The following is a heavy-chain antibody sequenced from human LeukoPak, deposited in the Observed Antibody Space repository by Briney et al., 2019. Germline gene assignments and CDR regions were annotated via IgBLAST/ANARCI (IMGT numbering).Heavy chain of an antibody. D-gene: IGHD3-10*01. CDR1: GFPFSSYW. Sequence: GGSLRLSCAASGFPFSSYWMHWVRQAPGKGLVWVSRINSDGSSSSYADSVKGRFTISRDNAKNTLYLQMNSLRAEDTAVYYCARGETQWFGESFDYWGQGTLVTVSS. V-gene: IGHV3-74*01. J-gene: IGHJ4*02. CDR2: INSDGSSS. CDR3: ARGETQWFGESFDY.